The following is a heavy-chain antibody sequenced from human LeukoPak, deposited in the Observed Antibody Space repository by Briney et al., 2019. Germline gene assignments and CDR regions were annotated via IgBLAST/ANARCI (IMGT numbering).Heavy chain of an antibody. CDR1: GFIFSSYS. D-gene: IGHD3-9*01. CDR3: ARGVELTGYSDY. J-gene: IGHJ4*02. Sequence: GGSLRLSCAASGFIFSSYSMNWVRQAPGKGLEWVSYISSSSGYIYYADSVKGRFTISRDNAKNSLYLQMNSLRAEDTAVYYCARGVELTGYSDYWGRGTLVTVSS. V-gene: IGHV3-21*01. CDR2: ISSSSGYI.